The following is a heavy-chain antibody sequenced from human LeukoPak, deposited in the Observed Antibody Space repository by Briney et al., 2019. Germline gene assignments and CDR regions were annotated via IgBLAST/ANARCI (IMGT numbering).Heavy chain of an antibody. CDR3: AREMYSSGSEGAFDI. CDR1: GGSISSYY. D-gene: IGHD6-19*01. CDR2: IYTSGST. J-gene: IGHJ3*02. V-gene: IGHV4-4*07. Sequence: PSETLSLTCTVSGGSISSYYWSWIRQPAGKGLEWIGRIYTSGSTNYNPSLKSRVTMSVDTSKNQFSLKLSSVTAADTAVYYCAREMYSSGSEGAFDIWGQGTMVTVSS.